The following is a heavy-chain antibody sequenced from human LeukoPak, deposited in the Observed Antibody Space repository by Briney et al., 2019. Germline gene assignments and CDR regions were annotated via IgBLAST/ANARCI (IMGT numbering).Heavy chain of an antibody. D-gene: IGHD3-3*01. J-gene: IGHJ6*02. V-gene: IGHV4-39*07. CDR3: ARGYYDFWSGYYHYYYYGMDV. CDR1: GGSISSSSYY. CDR2: IYYSGST. Sequence: SETLSLTCTVSGGSISSSSYYWGWIRQPPGKGLEWIGSIYYSGSTNYNPSLKSRVTISVDTSKNQFSLKLSSVTAADTAVYYCARGYYDFWSGYYHYYYYGMDVWGQGTTVTVSS.